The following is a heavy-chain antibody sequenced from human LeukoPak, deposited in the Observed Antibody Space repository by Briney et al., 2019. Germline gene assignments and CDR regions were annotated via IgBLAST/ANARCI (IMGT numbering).Heavy chain of an antibody. CDR3: ARGGENYYGSGSHWFDP. Sequence: SETLSLTCTVSGGSISSYYWSWIRQPPGKGLEWIGYIYYSGSTNYNPSLKSRVTISVDTSKNQFSLKLSSVTAADTAVYYCARGGENYYGSGSHWFDPWGQGTLVTVSS. J-gene: IGHJ5*02. D-gene: IGHD3-10*01. V-gene: IGHV4-59*08. CDR1: GGSISSYY. CDR2: IYYSGST.